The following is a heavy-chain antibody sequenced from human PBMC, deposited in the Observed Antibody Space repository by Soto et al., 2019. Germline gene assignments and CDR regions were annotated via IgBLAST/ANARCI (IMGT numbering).Heavy chain of an antibody. CDR1: GGSISSSSYY. J-gene: IGHJ6*03. CDR2: IYYSGST. D-gene: IGHD6-13*01. Sequence: SETLSLTCTVSGGSISSSSYYWGWIRQPPGKGLEWIGNIYYSGSTYYNPSLKSRVTISVDTSKNQFSLKLSSVTAADTAVYYCAKTFVSRGSWYRYYYMDVWGKGTTVTVSS. CDR3: AKTFVSRGSWYRYYYMDV. V-gene: IGHV4-39*01.